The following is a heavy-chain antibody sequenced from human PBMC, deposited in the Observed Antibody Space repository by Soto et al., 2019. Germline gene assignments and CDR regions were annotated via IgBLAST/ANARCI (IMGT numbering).Heavy chain of an antibody. J-gene: IGHJ6*02. CDR2: INSDGSST. Sequence: GGSLRLSCAASGFTFSSYWMHWVRQAPGKGLVWVSRINSDGSSTSYADSVKGRFTISRDNAKNTLYLQMNSLRAEDTAVYYCASSVGEYSGYDPPYGYYYYGMDVWGQGTTVTVSS. CDR3: ASSVGEYSGYDPPYGYYYYGMDV. V-gene: IGHV3-74*01. CDR1: GFTFSSYW. D-gene: IGHD5-12*01.